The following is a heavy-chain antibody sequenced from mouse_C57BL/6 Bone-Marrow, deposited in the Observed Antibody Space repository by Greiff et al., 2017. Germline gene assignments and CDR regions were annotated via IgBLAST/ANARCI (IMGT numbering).Heavy chain of an antibody. CDR2: IDPETGGT. CDR3: TRENDGYYLWFAY. V-gene: IGHV1-15*01. CDR1: GYTFTDYE. Sequence: VKLVESGAELVRPGASVTLSCKASGYTFTDYEMHWVKQTPVHGLEWIGAIDPETGGTAYNQKFKGKAILTADKSSSTAYMELRSLTSEDSAVYYCTRENDGYYLWFAYWGQGTLVTVSA. D-gene: IGHD2-3*01. J-gene: IGHJ3*01.